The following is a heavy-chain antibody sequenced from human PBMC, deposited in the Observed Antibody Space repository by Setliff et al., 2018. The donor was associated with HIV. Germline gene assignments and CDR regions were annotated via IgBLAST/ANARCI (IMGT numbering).Heavy chain of an antibody. CDR3: DVYYEGVGGRGI. Sequence: PSETLSLTCTFSDASISDHHCSWIRQPPGRGLEWIGSTHRLGTINYNPSLKSRFTISVDISKRQFSLRLSSVTAADTAQYFCDVYYEGVGGRGIWGPGTLVTVSS. D-gene: IGHD3-16*01. CDR2: THRLGTI. V-gene: IGHV4-59*11. CDR1: DASISDHH. J-gene: IGHJ4*02.